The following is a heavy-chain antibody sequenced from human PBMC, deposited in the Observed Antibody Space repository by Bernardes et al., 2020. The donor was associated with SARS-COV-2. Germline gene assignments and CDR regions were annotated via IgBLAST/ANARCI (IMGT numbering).Heavy chain of an antibody. CDR2: ISSSSSTI. CDR1: GFTFSSYS. D-gene: IGHD3-3*01. CDR3: ARDLTYDFWSGYSRVFDY. J-gene: IGHJ4*02. Sequence: GGSLRLSCAASGFTFSSYSMNWVRQAPGKGLEWVSYISSSSSTIYYADSVKGRFFISRDNAKNSLYLQMNSLRAEDTAVYYCARDLTYDFWSGYSRVFDYWGQGTLVTVSS. V-gene: IGHV3-48*01.